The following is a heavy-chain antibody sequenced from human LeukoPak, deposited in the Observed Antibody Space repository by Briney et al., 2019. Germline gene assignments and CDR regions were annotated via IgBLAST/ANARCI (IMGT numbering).Heavy chain of an antibody. CDR3: AKDCGGDCYYDSVY. CDR2: ISGSGDRT. J-gene: IGHJ4*02. V-gene: IGHV3-23*01. Sequence: GGSLRLSCAASGFTFSSYAMHWVRQAPGKGLEWVSAISGSGDRTYYPDSVKGRFTISRDDSKNTLSRQMNSLRAEDTAVYYCAKDCGGDCYYDSVYWGQGILVTVSS. D-gene: IGHD2-21*02. CDR1: GFTFSSYA.